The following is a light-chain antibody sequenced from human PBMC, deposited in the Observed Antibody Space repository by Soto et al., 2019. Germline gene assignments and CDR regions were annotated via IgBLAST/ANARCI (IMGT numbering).Light chain of an antibody. CDR2: EGN. Sequence: QSVLTQPASVSGSPGQSITISCTGSSSDVGSFNLVSWYQQHPGKAPKLVLYEGNKRPSGVSNRFSGSDSGHAASLAISGLQAEDEADYYCCSFAASSTSVVFGGGTKLTVL. V-gene: IGLV2-23*01. J-gene: IGLJ3*02. CDR1: SSDVGSFNL. CDR3: CSFAASSTSVV.